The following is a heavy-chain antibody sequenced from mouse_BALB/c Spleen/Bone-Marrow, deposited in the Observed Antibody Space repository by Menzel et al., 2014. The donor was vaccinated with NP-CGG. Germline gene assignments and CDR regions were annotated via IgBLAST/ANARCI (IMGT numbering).Heavy chain of an antibody. J-gene: IGHJ4*01. D-gene: IGHD1-2*01. V-gene: IGHV14-3*02. CDR3: AEITTAAYSVMYY. Sequence: VQLQQSGAELVKPGASVKLSCTASGFNIEDTYMHWVKQRPEQGLEWIGRIDPANGNTKYDPKFQGKATITADTSSNTTYLQLSSLTSEDTVVYYCAEITTAAYSVMYYCGQRASNTVS. CDR2: IDPANGNT. CDR1: GFNIEDTY.